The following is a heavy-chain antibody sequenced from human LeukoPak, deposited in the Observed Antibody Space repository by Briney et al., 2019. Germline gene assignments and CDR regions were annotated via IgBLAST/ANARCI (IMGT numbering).Heavy chain of an antibody. CDR2: INHSGST. V-gene: IGHV4-34*01. J-gene: IGHJ5*02. CDR3: ASAPYYDFWSGYGWFDP. CDR1: GGSFSGYY. D-gene: IGHD3-3*01. Sequence: SETLSLTCAVYGGSFSGYYWSWIRQPPGKGLEWIGEINHSGSTNYNPPLKSRVTISVDTSKNQFSLKLSSVTAADTAVYYCASAPYYDFWSGYGWFDPWGQGTLVTVYS.